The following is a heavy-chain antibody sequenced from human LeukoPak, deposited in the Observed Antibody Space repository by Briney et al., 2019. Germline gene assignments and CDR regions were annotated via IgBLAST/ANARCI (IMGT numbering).Heavy chain of an antibody. CDR2: IRQDGGLK. D-gene: IGHD1-26*01. CDR3: AREIVGAIKSYFDY. CDR1: GFTFSNYW. Sequence: GGSLRLSCTASGFTFSNYWMSWVRQAPGKGLEWVANIRQDGGLKHCVDSVKGRFTISRDNAENSLYLQMNSLRAEDTAVYYCAREIVGAIKSYFDYWGQGTLVTASS. V-gene: IGHV3-7*01. J-gene: IGHJ4*02.